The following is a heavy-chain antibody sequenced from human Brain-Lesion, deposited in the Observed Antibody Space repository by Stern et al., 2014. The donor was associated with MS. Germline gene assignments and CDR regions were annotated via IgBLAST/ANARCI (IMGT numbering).Heavy chain of an antibody. J-gene: IGHJ6*02. CDR3: AKFQSSSPYYGMDV. CDR1: AFTFNSYA. D-gene: IGHD6-13*01. Sequence: EVQLVQSGGGLVQPGGSPRLSCAASAFTFNSYAMSWVRQAPGKGMKWVSAISSSDNSAYYADSVKGRFTISRDNGKNTLFLQMNSLRAEDTAVYYCAKFQSSSPYYGMDVWGQGTTVTVSS. V-gene: IGHV3-23*04. CDR2: ISSSDNSA.